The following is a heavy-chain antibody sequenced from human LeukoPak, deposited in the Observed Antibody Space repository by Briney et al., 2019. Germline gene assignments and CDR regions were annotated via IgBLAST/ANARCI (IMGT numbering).Heavy chain of an antibody. CDR1: GGSLSSGGYY. V-gene: IGHV4-31*03. J-gene: IGHJ4*02. CDR3: ARILYGNYPVDY. Sequence: SQTLSLTCTVSGGSLSSGGYYWSWIRQHPGTGLEWIGYIYYSGSTYYNPSLKSRVTISVDTSKNQFSVNLSSVTAADTAMYYCARILYGNYPVDYWGQGTLVTVST. D-gene: IGHD4-11*01. CDR2: IYYSGST.